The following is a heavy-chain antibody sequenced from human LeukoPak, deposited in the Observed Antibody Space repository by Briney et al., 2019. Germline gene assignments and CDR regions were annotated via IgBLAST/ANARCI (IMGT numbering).Heavy chain of an antibody. V-gene: IGHV1-8*01. Sequence: GASVKVSCKASEYTCTSYDINWVRQATGQGLEWMGWMNPNSGNTGYAQKFQGRVTMTRNTSISTAYMELSSLRSEDTAVYYCAGEFPAGHNDYWGQGTLVTVSS. CDR3: AGEFPAGHNDY. J-gene: IGHJ4*02. D-gene: IGHD2-2*01. CDR2: MNPNSGNT. CDR1: EYTCTSYD.